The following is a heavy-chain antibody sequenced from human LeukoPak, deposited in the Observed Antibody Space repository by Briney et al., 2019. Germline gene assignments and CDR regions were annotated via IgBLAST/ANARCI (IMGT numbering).Heavy chain of an antibody. CDR3: AGGMVVAALSFDY. D-gene: IGHD3-22*01. CDR1: GGSISSSSYY. J-gene: IGHJ4*02. Sequence: PSETLSLTCTVSGGSISSSSYYWGWIRQPPGKGLEWIGSIYYSGSTYYNPSLKSRVTISVDTSKNQFSLKLSSVTAADTAVYYCAGGMVVAALSFDYWGQGTLITVSS. V-gene: IGHV4-39*07. CDR2: IYYSGST.